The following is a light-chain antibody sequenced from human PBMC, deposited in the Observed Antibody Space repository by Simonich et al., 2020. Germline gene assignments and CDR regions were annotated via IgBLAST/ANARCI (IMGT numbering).Light chain of an antibody. CDR3: QQYGSSPPSYT. V-gene: IGKV3D-20*01. Sequence: EIVLTQSPATLSLSPGERATLSCVASQSVSSSYLAWYQQKPGLAPRLLIYDSSSRATGIPDRFSGSGSGTDCTLTISRLEPEDFAVYYCQQYGSSPPSYTFGQGTKLEIK. CDR1: QSVSSSY. J-gene: IGKJ2*01. CDR2: DSS.